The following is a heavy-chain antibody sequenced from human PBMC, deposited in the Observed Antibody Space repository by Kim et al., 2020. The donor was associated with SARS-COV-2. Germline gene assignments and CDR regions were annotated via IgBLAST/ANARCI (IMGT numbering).Heavy chain of an antibody. D-gene: IGHD3-22*01. V-gene: IGHV3-23*01. CDR1: GFTFSSYA. J-gene: IGHJ4*02. CDR3: AIRYNSSGYYLGLFAGYYFDY. Sequence: GGSLRLSCAASGFTFSSYAMSWVRQAPGKGLEWVSAISGSGGSTYYADSVKGRFTISRDNSKNTLYLQMNSLRAEDTAVYYCAIRYNSSGYYLGLFAGYYFDYWGQGTLVTVSS. CDR2: ISGSGGST.